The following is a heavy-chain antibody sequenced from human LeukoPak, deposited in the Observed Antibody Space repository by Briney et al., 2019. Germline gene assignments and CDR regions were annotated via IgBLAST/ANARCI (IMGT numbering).Heavy chain of an antibody. V-gene: IGHV3-21*01. CDR3: AGTVTTTFNNWFDP. J-gene: IGHJ5*02. Sequence: GGSLRLSCAASGFTFSSYWMHWVRQAPGKGLEWVSAISGSGGSTYYADSVKGRFTISRDNAKNSLYLQMNSLRAEDTAVYYCAGTVTTTFNNWFDPWGQGTLVTVSS. CDR1: GFTFSSYW. D-gene: IGHD4-17*01. CDR2: ISGSGGST.